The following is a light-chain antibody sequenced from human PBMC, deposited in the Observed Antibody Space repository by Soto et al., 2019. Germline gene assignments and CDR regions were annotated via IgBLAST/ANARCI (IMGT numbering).Light chain of an antibody. CDR1: SSDVGGYNY. J-gene: IGLJ2*01. CDR2: EVI. CDR3: SSYGGSNNYVI. Sequence: QLVLTQPPSASGSPGQSVTISCTGTSSDVGGYNYVSWYQQHPGKVPKLMIYEVIKRPSGVPDRFSGSKSGNTASLTVSGLQAEDEADYYCSSYGGSNNYVIFGGGTKLTVL. V-gene: IGLV2-8*01.